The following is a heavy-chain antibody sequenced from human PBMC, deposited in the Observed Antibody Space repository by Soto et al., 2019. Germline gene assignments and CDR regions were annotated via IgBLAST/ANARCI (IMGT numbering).Heavy chain of an antibody. D-gene: IGHD1-26*01. CDR2: ISAYNGNT. J-gene: IGHJ4*02. CDR1: GYTFTSYG. Sequence: MKVSCKASGYTFTSYGISWVRQAPGQGLEWMGWISAYNGNTNYAQKLQGRVTMTTDTSTSTAYMELRSLRSDDTAVYYCARDSRPGVGATPIDFYYFDYWGQGTLVTVSS. V-gene: IGHV1-18*04. CDR3: ARDSRPGVGATPIDFYYFDY.